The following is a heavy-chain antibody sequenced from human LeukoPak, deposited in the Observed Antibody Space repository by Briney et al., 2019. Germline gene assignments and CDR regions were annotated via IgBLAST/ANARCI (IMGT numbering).Heavy chain of an antibody. V-gene: IGHV1-69*04. CDR3: ATRVRGIQNYSGMSV. CDR2: IIPILGIA. D-gene: IGHD1-26*01. J-gene: IGHJ6*02. CDR1: ECIFSTYA. Sequence: ASVKVSYTASECIFSTYAISWVRQAPGQGLEWMGRIIPILGIANYAQKFQGRVTITADKSTSTAYMELSSLRSEDTAVYYCATRVRGIQNYSGMSVGGQGTTVTVSS.